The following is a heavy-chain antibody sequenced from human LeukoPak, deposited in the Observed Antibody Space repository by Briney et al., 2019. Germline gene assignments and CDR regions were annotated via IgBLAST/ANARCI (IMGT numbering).Heavy chain of an antibody. CDR3: ARTRWLQNDAFDI. CDR2: IYPGDSDT. V-gene: IGHV5-51*01. D-gene: IGHD5-24*01. Sequence: KRGESLKISCKGFGYSFTTYWIAWVRQMPGKGLEWMGIIYPGDSDTRSSPSFQGQVTISADKSISTAYLQWSSLKASDTAIYYCARTRWLQNDAFDIWGQGTMVTVSS. CDR1: GYSFTTYW. J-gene: IGHJ3*02.